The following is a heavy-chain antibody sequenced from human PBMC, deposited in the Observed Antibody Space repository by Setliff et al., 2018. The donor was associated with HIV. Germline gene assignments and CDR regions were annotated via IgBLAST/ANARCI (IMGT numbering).Heavy chain of an antibody. D-gene: IGHD6-25*01. CDR1: RGTFSSYA. J-gene: IGHJ6*03. CDR3: ARGAWYTSGWHSSRYMDV. V-gene: IGHV1-69*13. CDR2: IIPIFGTA. Sequence: SVKVSCKTSRGTFSSYAVSWVRQGPGQGLEWMGGIIPIFGTAKYAQKFQGRVTITADESTTTAYMELRSLRSEDTAVYYCARGAWYTSGWHSSRYMDVWGKGTTVTVSS.